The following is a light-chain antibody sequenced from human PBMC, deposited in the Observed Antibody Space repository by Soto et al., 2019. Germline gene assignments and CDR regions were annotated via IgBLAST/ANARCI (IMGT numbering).Light chain of an antibody. CDR1: QSVDND. Sequence: EVVLTQSPGTLSLSPGERATLSCRASQSVDNDLAWYQQKPGQPPRLLIYDASTRATGIPARFRGSQSGTEFTLTISSLLSEDFAVYPCQQYNNWPLTFGGGTKVDIK. V-gene: IGKV3D-15*01. CDR3: QQYNNWPLT. J-gene: IGKJ4*01. CDR2: DAS.